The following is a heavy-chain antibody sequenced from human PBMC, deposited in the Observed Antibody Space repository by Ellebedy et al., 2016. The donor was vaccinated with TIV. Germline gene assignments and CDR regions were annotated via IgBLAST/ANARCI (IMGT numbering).Heavy chain of an antibody. CDR3: ARRGSNGNYDVQINSWFDP. CDR2: IYQDGSNQ. Sequence: PGGSLRLSCVASGFSFRSYWMSWVRQAPGKGLEWVANIYQDGSNQYYVDSVKGRFTISRDNDNRALFLQMKSLRVEDTALYYWARRGSNGNYDVQINSWFDPGAREPWSLSPQ. J-gene: IGHJ5*02. D-gene: IGHD4-11*01. V-gene: IGHV3-7*01. CDR1: GFSFRSYW.